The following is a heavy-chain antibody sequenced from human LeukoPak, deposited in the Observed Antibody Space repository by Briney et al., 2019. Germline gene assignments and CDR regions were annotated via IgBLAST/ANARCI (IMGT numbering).Heavy chain of an antibody. CDR1: DDSISSSTYY. CDR3: ARYVFEKFDY. V-gene: IGHV4-39*07. CDR2: LYYSGKT. D-gene: IGHD2-21*01. J-gene: IGHJ4*02. Sequence: SETLSLTCIISDDSISSSTYYWGWIRQPPGKGLEWIGTLYYSGKTYYNPSLKSRVTISVDTSKNQFSLKLSSVTAADTAVYYCARYVFEKFDYWGQGTLVTVSS.